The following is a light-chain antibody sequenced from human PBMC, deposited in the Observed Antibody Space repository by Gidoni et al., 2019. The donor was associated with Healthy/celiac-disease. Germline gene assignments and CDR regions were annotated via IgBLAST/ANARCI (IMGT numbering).Light chain of an antibody. J-gene: IGKJ4*01. CDR2: DAS. V-gene: IGKV1-33*01. Sequence: IPITQSPSSLSASVGDRVTITCQASQDISNYLNWYQQKPGKAPKLLIYDASNLETGVPSRCSGSGSGTDFTFTIRSLQPEDIATYYCQQYDNLPSFGGXTKVEIK. CDR3: QQYDNLPS. CDR1: QDISNY.